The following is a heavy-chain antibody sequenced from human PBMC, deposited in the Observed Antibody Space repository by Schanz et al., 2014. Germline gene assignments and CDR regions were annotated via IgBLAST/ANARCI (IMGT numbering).Heavy chain of an antibody. CDR1: GFTFSDYY. V-gene: IGHV3-11*01. J-gene: IGHJ4*02. D-gene: IGHD2-15*01. Sequence: QVYLVDSGGGLVKPGGSLRLSCAASGFTFSDYYMTWIRQAPGKGLEWVSDISDSGDSTHYADSVKGRFTISRDNAKNSLFLLMNRLSAEDTAVYYCAKVARAATYLDSWGLGTLVTVSS. CDR2: ISDSGDST. CDR3: AKVARAATYLDS.